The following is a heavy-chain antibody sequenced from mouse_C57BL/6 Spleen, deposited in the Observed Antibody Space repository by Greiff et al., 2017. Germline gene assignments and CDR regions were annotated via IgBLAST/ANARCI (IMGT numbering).Heavy chain of an antibody. J-gene: IGHJ3*01. CDR3: AIYGSSYQFAY. D-gene: IGHD1-1*01. Sequence: QVQLQQPGAELVKPGASVKLSCKASGYTFTSYWMHWVKQRPGQGLEWIGMIHPNSGSTNYNEKFKSKATLTVYKSSSTAYMQLSSLTSEDSAVYYCAIYGSSYQFAYWGQGTLVTVSA. V-gene: IGHV1-64*01. CDR2: IHPNSGST. CDR1: GYTFTSYW.